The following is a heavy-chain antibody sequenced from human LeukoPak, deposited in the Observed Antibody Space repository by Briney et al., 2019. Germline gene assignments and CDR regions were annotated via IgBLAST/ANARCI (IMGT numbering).Heavy chain of an antibody. Sequence: ASVKVSCKASGYTFTSYDINWVRQATGQGLEWMGWMNPNSGNTGYAQKFQGRVTMTRNTSISTAYMELSSLRSEDTAVYYCARGVKDHYDFWSGYLYYYYYGMDVWGQGTTVTVS. J-gene: IGHJ6*02. D-gene: IGHD3-3*01. V-gene: IGHV1-8*01. CDR2: MNPNSGNT. CDR1: GYTFTSYD. CDR3: ARGVKDHYDFWSGYLYYYYYGMDV.